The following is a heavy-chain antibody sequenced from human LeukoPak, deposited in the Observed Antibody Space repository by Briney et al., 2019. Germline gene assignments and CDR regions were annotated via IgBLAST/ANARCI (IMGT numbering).Heavy chain of an antibody. CDR1: GFTVSSNY. Sequence: PGGSLRLSCAASGFTVSSNYMSWVRQAPGKGLEWVSVIYSGGSTYCADSVKGRFTISRDNSKNTLYLQMNSLRAEDTAVYYCSRLYQLLWGNWFDPWGQGTLVTVSS. CDR2: IYSGGST. D-gene: IGHD2-2*01. J-gene: IGHJ5*02. V-gene: IGHV3-53*01. CDR3: SRLYQLLWGNWFDP.